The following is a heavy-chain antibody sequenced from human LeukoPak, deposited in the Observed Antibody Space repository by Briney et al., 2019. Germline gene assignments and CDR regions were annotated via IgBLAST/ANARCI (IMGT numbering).Heavy chain of an antibody. Sequence: PGGSLRLSCATSGFSLSRNGTHWVRQAPGQGLELVAFILFDGSYEYYADSVKGRFTISRDTSRNTLFLQMNSLRAEDTAVYYCASSIAARPIDYWGQGTLVTVSS. J-gene: IGHJ4*02. CDR2: ILFDGSYE. V-gene: IGHV3-30*02. D-gene: IGHD6-6*01. CDR1: GFSLSRNG. CDR3: ASSIAARPIDY.